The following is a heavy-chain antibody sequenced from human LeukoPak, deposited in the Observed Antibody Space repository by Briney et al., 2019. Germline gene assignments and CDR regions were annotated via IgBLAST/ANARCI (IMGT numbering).Heavy chain of an antibody. CDR3: ARGTQWLAQYYFDY. CDR2: IWYDGSNK. V-gene: IGHV3-33*01. J-gene: IGHJ4*02. CDR1: GFTFSSYG. Sequence: PGRSLRLSCAASGFTFSSYGMHWVRQAPGKGLEWVAVIWYDGSNKYYADSVKGRFTISRDNSKNTLYLQMNSLRAEDTAVYYCARGTQWLAQYYFDYWGQGTLVTVSS. D-gene: IGHD6-19*01.